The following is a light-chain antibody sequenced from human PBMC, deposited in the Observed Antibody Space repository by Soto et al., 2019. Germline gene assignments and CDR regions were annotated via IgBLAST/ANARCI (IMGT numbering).Light chain of an antibody. CDR3: QQYGSSHFT. Sequence: EIVLTQSPGTLSLSPGERATLSCRASQSVSSSYLAWYQQKPGQAPRLLIYGASSRATGIPDRFSGSGSGTDFPLTISRLEPEDVAVYYCQQYGSSHFTFGPGTKVDIK. CDR2: GAS. V-gene: IGKV3-20*01. J-gene: IGKJ3*01. CDR1: QSVSSSY.